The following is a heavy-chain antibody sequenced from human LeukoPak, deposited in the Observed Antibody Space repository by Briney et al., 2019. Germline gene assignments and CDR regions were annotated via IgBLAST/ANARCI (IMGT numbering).Heavy chain of an antibody. D-gene: IGHD3-10*01. V-gene: IGHV3-30-3*01. CDR1: GFTFSSYA. CDR2: ISYDGSNK. J-gene: IGHJ4*02. CDR3: ARDKRITMVRGASFDY. Sequence: GGSLRLSCAASGFTFSSYAMHWVRQAPGKGLEWVAVISYDGSNKYYADSVKGRFTISRDNSKNTLYLQMNSLRAEDTAVYYCARDKRITMVRGASFDYWGQGTLVTVSS.